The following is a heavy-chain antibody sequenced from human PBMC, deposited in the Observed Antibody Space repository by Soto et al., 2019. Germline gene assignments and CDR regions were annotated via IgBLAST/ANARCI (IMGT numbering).Heavy chain of an antibody. CDR1: GGTFSSYT. J-gene: IGHJ4*02. D-gene: IGHD3-9*01. CDR3: ARDTYDTIRRY. Sequence: GASVKVSCKASGGTFSSYTISWVRQAPGQGLEWVGRIIPILGIANYAQKFQGRVTITADKSTSTAYMELSSLRSEDTAVYYCARDTYDTIRRYWGQGTLVTVSS. V-gene: IGHV1-69*04. CDR2: IIPILGIA.